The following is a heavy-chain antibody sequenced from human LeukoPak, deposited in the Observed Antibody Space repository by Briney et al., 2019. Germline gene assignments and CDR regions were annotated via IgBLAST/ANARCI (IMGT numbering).Heavy chain of an antibody. CDR3: ARGGIVLMVYGGRGYLDY. CDR2: INHSGST. V-gene: IGHV4-34*01. D-gene: IGHD2-8*01. CDR1: GGSFSGYY. Sequence: PSETLSLTCAVYGGSFSGYYWSWIRQPPGKGLEWIGEINHSGSTNYNPSLKSRVTISVDTSKNQFSLKLSSVTAADTAVYYCARGGIVLMVYGGRGYLDYWGQGTLVTVSS. J-gene: IGHJ4*02.